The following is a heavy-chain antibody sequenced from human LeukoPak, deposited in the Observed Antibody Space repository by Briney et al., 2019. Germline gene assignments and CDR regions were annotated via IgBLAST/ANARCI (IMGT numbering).Heavy chain of an antibody. CDR3: AKDDRELQIDY. Sequence: GGSLRLSCAASGFTFRNYAVSWVRQAPGKGLEWVSAISGSGGSTYYADSVKGRFTISRDNSKNTLYLQMNSLRAEDTAVYYCAKDDRELQIDYWGQGTLVTVSS. D-gene: IGHD1-26*01. J-gene: IGHJ4*02. CDR1: GFTFRNYA. CDR2: ISGSGGST. V-gene: IGHV3-23*01.